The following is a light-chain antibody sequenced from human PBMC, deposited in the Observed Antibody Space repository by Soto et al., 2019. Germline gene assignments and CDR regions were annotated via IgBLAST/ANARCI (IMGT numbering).Light chain of an antibody. V-gene: IGLV4-69*01. Sequence: QSVLTQSPSASASLGASVKLTCTLSSGHISYAIAWHQQQPEKGPRYLMKLNSDGSHSKGDGIPDRFSGSSSGAERYLTISSLLSEDEADYYCQTWGTGTWVFGGGTKVTVL. J-gene: IGLJ3*02. CDR1: SGHISYA. CDR2: LNSDGSH. CDR3: QTWGTGTWV.